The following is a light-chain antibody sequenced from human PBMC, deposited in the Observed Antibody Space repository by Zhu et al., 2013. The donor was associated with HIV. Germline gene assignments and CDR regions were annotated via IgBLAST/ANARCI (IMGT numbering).Light chain of an antibody. CDR1: RSDIGRYNF. V-gene: IGLV2-14*01. Sequence: QSALTQPASVSGSPGQSITISCTGTRSDIGRYNFVSWYQQHPGKAPKLMIYEVSNRPSGVSNRFSGSKSGNTASLTISGLQAEDEADYYCSLYITSSTLDVFGTGTKVTVL. CDR2: EVS. CDR3: SLYITSSTLDV. J-gene: IGLJ1*01.